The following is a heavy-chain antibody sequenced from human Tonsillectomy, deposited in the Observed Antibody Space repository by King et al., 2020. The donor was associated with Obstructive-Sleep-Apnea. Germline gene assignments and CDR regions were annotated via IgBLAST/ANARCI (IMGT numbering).Heavy chain of an antibody. CDR2: IWYDGSKN. CDR3: ARDPRRTFDI. Sequence: VQLVESGGGVVQPGRSLRLSCAASGFTFSSHGFHWVRQAPGKGLEWVAAIWYDGSKNFYADSVKGRFTISRDNSRNTLFLQMNSLRVEDTAVYYCARDPRRTFDIWGQGTRVTVSS. CDR1: GFTFSSHG. J-gene: IGHJ3*02. V-gene: IGHV3-33*01.